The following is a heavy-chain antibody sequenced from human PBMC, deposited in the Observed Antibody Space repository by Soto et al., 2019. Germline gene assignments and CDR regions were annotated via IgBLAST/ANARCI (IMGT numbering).Heavy chain of an antibody. CDR2: ISYYGTNE. V-gene: IGHV3-30*18. CDR3: AKEDPSVRCSLDF. D-gene: IGHD6-19*01. Sequence: GGSLCLSCEASGFTYSGDSMPWVSQAPGKGLEWVAVISYYGTNEYYEDSVKGRFTISRDNSKNTLYLQRNSLRIEDTAVYFCAKEDPSVRCSLDFGGQVAQVTGSS. J-gene: IGHJ4*02. CDR1: GFTYSGDS.